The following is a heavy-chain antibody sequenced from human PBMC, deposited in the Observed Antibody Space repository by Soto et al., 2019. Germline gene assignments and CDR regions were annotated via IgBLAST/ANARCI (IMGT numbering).Heavy chain of an antibody. CDR1: GFTFSSYA. CDR2: ISGSGGST. D-gene: IGHD3-22*01. CDR3: AKRGYDSSGYPRYYYYGMDV. Sequence: GGSLRLSCAASGFTFSSYAMSWVLQAPGKGLEWVSAISGSGGSTYYADSVKGRFTISRDNSKNTLYLQMNSLRAEDTAVYYCAKRGYDSSGYPRYYYYGMDVWRKGTTVSVSS. J-gene: IGHJ6*04. V-gene: IGHV3-23*01.